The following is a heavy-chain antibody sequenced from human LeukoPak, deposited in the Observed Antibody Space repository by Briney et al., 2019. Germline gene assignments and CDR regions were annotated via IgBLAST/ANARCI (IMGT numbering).Heavy chain of an antibody. CDR1: GFTFSSYT. V-gene: IGHV3-21*01. D-gene: IGHD2-21*02. J-gene: IGHJ1*01. CDR2: ISSTSSHI. Sequence: GGSLRLSCVASGFTFSSYTMNWVRQAPGKGLEYVSSISSTSSHIYYADSVKGRFTISRDNTKNSVYLQMNSLRAEDTAVYYGARGYCGGDCYGDWGQGTLVTVSS. CDR3: ARGYCGGDCYGD.